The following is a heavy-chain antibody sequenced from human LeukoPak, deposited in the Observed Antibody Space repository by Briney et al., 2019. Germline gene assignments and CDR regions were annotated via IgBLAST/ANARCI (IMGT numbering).Heavy chain of an antibody. D-gene: IGHD6-19*01. CDR2: IDWDDDK. V-gene: IGHV2-70*01. CDR1: GFSLSTSGMC. Sequence: SGPALVKPPQTLTLTCTFSGFSLSTSGMCVSWIRQPPGKALEWLALIDWDDDKYYSTSLKTRLTISKDTSKNQVVLTMTNMDPVDTATYYCARTTRDSSGWYYFDYWGQGTLVTVSS. J-gene: IGHJ4*02. CDR3: ARTTRDSSGWYYFDY.